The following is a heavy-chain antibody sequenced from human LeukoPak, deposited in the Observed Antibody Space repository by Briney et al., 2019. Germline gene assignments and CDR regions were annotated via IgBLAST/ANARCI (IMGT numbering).Heavy chain of an antibody. D-gene: IGHD3-22*01. CDR1: GYTFTSYA. V-gene: IGHV7-4-1*02. J-gene: IGHJ4*02. CDR2: INTNTGNP. CDR3: ARDTSYRDYYDSSGYLLGY. Sequence: GASVKVSCKASGYTFTSYAMNWVRQAPGQGLEWMGWINTNTGNPTYAQGFTGRFVFSLDTSVSTAYLQISSLKAEDTAVYYCARDTSYRDYYDSSGYLLGYWGQGTLVTVSS.